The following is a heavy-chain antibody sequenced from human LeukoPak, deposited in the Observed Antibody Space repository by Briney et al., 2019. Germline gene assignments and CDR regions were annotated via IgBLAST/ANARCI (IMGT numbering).Heavy chain of an antibody. D-gene: IGHD2-2*01. CDR3: ARVGGDIVVVPGWFDP. Sequence: PSETLSLTCTVSGGSISSGGYYWSWIRQPPGKGLEWIGYIYYSGSTNYNPSLKSRVTISVDTSKNQFSLKLSSVTAADTAVYYCARVGGDIVVVPGWFDPWGQGTLVTVSS. CDR2: IYYSGST. J-gene: IGHJ5*02. CDR1: GGSISSGGYY. V-gene: IGHV4-61*08.